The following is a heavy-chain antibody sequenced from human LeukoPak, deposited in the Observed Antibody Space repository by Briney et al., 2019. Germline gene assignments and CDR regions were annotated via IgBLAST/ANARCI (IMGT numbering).Heavy chain of an antibody. V-gene: IGHV3-23*01. CDR2: ISGSGGST. CDR3: AKDDDFWSGYYSSYFDY. J-gene: IGHJ4*02. CDR1: GFTFSGYA. D-gene: IGHD3-3*01. Sequence: PGGSLRLSCAASGFTFSGYAVSWVRQAPGKGLEWVSAISGSGGSTYYADSVKGRFTISRDNSKNTLYLQMNSLRAEDTAVYYCAKDDDFWSGYYSSYFDYWGQGTLVTVSS.